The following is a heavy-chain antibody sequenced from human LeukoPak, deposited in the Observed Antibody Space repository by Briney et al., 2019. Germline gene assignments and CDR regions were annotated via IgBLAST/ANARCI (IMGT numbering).Heavy chain of an antibody. Sequence: GGSLRLSCAASGFTFSSYWMSRVRQAPGKGLEWVANIKQDGSEKYYVDSVKGRFTISRDNAKNSLYLQMNSLRAEDTAVYYCARDGYSSGWSGDYWGQGTLVTVSS. J-gene: IGHJ4*02. V-gene: IGHV3-7*01. CDR3: ARDGYSSGWSGDY. CDR2: IKQDGSEK. CDR1: GFTFSSYW. D-gene: IGHD6-19*01.